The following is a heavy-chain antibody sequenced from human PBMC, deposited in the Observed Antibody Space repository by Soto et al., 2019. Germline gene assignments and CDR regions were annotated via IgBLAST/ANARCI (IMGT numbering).Heavy chain of an antibody. V-gene: IGHV4-61*01. CDR1: GGSISSGCYS. D-gene: IGHD3-10*01. CDR2: INHSGST. Sequence: SETLSLTCAVSGGSISSGCYSWSWIRQPPGKGLEWIGYINHSGSTNYNPSLKSRVTISVDTSKNQFSLKLSSVTAADTAVYYCARGGGRMRYYYGYGDYWGQGTLVTVSS. J-gene: IGHJ4*02. CDR3: ARGGGRMRYYYGYGDY.